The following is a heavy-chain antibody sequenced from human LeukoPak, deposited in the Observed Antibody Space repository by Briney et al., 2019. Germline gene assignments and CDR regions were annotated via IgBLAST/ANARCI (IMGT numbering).Heavy chain of an antibody. Sequence: PSETLSLTCTVSGGSISSYYCSWLRHPPGKGLEWIGYIYYSGSTNYNPSLKSRVTISVDTSKNQFSLKLSSVAAADTAVYYCAREVGAFDYWGQGTLVTVSS. CDR2: IYYSGST. V-gene: IGHV4-59*01. D-gene: IGHD1-26*01. CDR3: AREVGAFDY. CDR1: GGSISSYY. J-gene: IGHJ4*02.